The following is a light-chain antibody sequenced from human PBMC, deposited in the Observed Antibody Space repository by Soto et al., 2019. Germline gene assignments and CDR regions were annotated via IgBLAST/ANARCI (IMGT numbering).Light chain of an antibody. CDR3: QHYNSYPEA. J-gene: IGKJ1*01. Sequence: DIQMTQSPSTLSGSVGDRVTITCRASQTISSWLAWYQKKPGKAPKILIYKASTLKSGVPSRFSGSGSGTEFNLTISRLQTDDFATYYCQHYNSYPEAFGQGTKLDIK. CDR2: KAS. CDR1: QTISSW. V-gene: IGKV1-5*03.